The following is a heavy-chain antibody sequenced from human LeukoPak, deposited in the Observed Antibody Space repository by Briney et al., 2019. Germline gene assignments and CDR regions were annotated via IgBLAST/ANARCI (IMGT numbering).Heavy chain of an antibody. V-gene: IGHV4-39*07. CDR1: GGSISSSSYY. CDR2: IYYSGST. Sequence: SETLSLTCTVSGGSISSSSYYWGWIRQPPGKGLEWIGSIYYSGSTYYNPSLKSRVAISVDTSKNQFSLKLNSVTAADTAVYYCARGVYDGYFDYWGQGTLVTVSS. J-gene: IGHJ4*02. D-gene: IGHD5/OR15-5a*01. CDR3: ARGVYDGYFDY.